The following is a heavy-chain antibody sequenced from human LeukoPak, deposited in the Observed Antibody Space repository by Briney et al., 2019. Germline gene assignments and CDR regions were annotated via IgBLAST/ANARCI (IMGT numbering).Heavy chain of an antibody. J-gene: IGHJ4*02. CDR3: ARDLSDYCSSTSCYPNY. CDR2: IKQDGSEQ. V-gene: IGHV3-7*01. Sequence: GGSLRLSCAGSGFTFSTYWMSWVRQAPGKGLEWVANIKQDGSEQFYVDSVKGRFTISRDNARNSLHLQMNNLRAEDTAIYYCARDLSDYCSSTSCYPNYWGQGTLVTVSS. D-gene: IGHD2-2*01. CDR1: GFTFSTYW.